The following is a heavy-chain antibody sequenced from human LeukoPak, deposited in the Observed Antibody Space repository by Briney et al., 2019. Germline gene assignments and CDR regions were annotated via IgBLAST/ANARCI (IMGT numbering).Heavy chain of an antibody. CDR1: GFTFRRYG. V-gene: IGHV3-21*01. CDR2: ISSDSTYI. D-gene: IGHD5-18*01. Sequence: GGTLRLSCAASGFTFRRYGMTWVRQAPGRGLEWVSSISSDSTYIYYADSVKGRFTISRDNAKNSLYLQMNSLRAEDTAVYYCARDGVRAGIQLWLTGYYYCMDVWGKGTTVTI. CDR3: ARDGVRAGIQLWLTGYYYCMDV. J-gene: IGHJ6*03.